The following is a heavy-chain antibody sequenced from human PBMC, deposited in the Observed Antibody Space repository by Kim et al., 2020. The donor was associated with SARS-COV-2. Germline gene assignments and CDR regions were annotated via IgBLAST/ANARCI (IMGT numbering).Heavy chain of an antibody. V-gene: IGHV3-30*02. CDR3: AKDLVDIVATTRGSGWGGVDY. D-gene: IGHD5-12*01. J-gene: IGHJ4*02. Sequence: FTISRDNSKNTLYLQMNSLRAEDTAVYYCAKDLVDIVATTRGSGWGGVDYWGQGTLVTVSS.